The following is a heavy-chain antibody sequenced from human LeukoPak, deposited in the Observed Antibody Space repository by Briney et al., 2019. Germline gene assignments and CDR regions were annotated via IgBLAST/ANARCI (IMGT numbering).Heavy chain of an antibody. CDR2: INHSGST. J-gene: IGHJ5*02. Sequence: NPSETLSLTCAVYGGSFSGYYWSWIRQPPGKGLEWIGEINHSGSTNYNPSLKSRVTISVDTSKNQFSLKLSSVTAADTAVYYCARGGRRIQLWLILYNWFDPWGQGTLVTVSS. V-gene: IGHV4-34*01. D-gene: IGHD5-18*01. CDR3: ARGGRRIQLWLILYNWFDP. CDR1: GGSFSGYY.